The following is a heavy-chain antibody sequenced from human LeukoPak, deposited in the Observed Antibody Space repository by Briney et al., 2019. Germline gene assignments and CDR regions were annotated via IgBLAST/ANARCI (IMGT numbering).Heavy chain of an antibody. CDR1: GGSISSETYY. J-gene: IGHJ5*02. D-gene: IGHD3-10*01. CDR2: IYSSGST. CDR3: TGGGLVRGVTHWFAP. V-gene: IGHV4-61*02. Sequence: PSETLSLTCTVSGGSISSETYYWPWVRQPAGKGLEWIGRIYSSGSTSYNPSLKSRVTISVDTSKNQFSLELNSVTASDTAVYYCTGGGLVRGVTHWFAPWSQGTLVTVSS.